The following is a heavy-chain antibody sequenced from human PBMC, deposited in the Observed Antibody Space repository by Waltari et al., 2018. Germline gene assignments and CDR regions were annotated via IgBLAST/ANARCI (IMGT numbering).Heavy chain of an antibody. V-gene: IGHV1-69*11. J-gene: IGHJ5*02. CDR3: VRGGTYAVEKGAGWFAP. D-gene: IGHD3-16*01. CDR2: VIPSIGSS. Sequence: LQVPGQGLEWVGRVIPSIGSSSHAVKFQGRLTITADESTSTVYMELSSLRSADTAIYYCVRGGTYAVEKGAGWFAPWGQGTLVTVSS.